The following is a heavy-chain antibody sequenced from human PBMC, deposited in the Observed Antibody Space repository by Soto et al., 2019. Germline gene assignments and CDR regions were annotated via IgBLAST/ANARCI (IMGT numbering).Heavy chain of an antibody. V-gene: IGHV3-21*01. J-gene: IGHJ5*02. CDR2: ISSSSSYI. CDR3: ARDKGSYDFWSGTANWFDP. CDR1: GFTFSSYS. Sequence: PGGSLRLSCAASGFTFSSYSMNWVRQAPGKGLEWVSSISSSSSYIYYADSVKGRFTISRDNAKNSLYLQMNSLRAEDTAVYYCARDKGSYDFWSGTANWFDPWGQGTLVTVSS. D-gene: IGHD3-3*01.